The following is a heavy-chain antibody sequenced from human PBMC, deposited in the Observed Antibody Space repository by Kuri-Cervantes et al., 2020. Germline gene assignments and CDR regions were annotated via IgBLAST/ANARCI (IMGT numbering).Heavy chain of an antibody. CDR2: ISSSSSTI. V-gene: IGHV3-48*02. CDR3: ARRRLGALGWFDP. D-gene: IGHD3-10*01. J-gene: IGHJ5*02. Sequence: GVLKISCAASGFTVSSNYMSWVRQAPGKGLEWVSYISSSSSTIYYADSVKGRFTISRDNAKNSLYLQMNSLRDEDTAVYYCARRRLGALGWFDPWGQGTLVTVSS. CDR1: GFTVSSNY.